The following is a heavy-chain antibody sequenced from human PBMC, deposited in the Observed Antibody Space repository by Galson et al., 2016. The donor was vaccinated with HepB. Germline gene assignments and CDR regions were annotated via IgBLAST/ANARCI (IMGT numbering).Heavy chain of an antibody. CDR2: ISSSRGYT. CDR1: GFTFSESY. J-gene: IGHJ4*02. D-gene: IGHD3-10*01. Sequence: SLRLSCAASGFTFSESYMSWVRQAPGKGLECVSYISSSRGYTHYAESVKGRFTISRDNAKNTLYLEMNSLSAADTAVYYCARAPMLRGVIMTTPFDYWGQGTLVTVSS. V-gene: IGHV3-11*05. CDR3: ARAPMLRGVIMTTPFDY.